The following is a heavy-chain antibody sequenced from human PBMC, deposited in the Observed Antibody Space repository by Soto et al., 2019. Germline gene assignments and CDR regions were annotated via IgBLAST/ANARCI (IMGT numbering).Heavy chain of an antibody. Sequence: PGGSLRLSCAASGFTFSTYTMNWVRQAPGKGLEWISSISSGSSYTYYAGSVKGRFTISRDNAKNSLFLQMNSLRADDTAVYYCARDILSGGAYPDSWGQGTKVTVS. D-gene: IGHD3-10*01. CDR3: ARDILSGGAYPDS. CDR2: ISSGSSYT. V-gene: IGHV3-21*01. J-gene: IGHJ5*01. CDR1: GFTFSTYT.